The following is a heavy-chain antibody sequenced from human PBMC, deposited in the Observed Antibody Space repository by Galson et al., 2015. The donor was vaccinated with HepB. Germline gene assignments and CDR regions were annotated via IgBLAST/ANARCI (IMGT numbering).Heavy chain of an antibody. CDR3: ARGGELLWFGELLYSQVQIAQLDY. CDR1: GYTFTGYY. D-gene: IGHD3-10*01. J-gene: IGHJ4*02. V-gene: IGHV1-2*02. Sequence: SVKVSCKASGYTFTGYYMHWVRQAPGQGLEWMGWINPNSGGTNYAQKFQGRVTMTRDTSISTAYMELSRLRSDDTAVYYCARGGELLWFGELLYSQVQIAQLDYWGQGTLVTVSS. CDR2: INPNSGGT.